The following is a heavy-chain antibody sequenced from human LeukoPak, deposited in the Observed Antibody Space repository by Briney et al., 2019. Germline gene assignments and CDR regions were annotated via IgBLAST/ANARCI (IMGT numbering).Heavy chain of an antibody. V-gene: IGHV1-8*03. Sequence: ASVKVSCKASGYTFTSYDINWVRQATGQGLEWMGWMNPNSGNTGYAQKFQGRVTITRNTSISTAYMELSSLRSEDTAVYYCARVPCSGGSCYSQISSSYYYYYMDVWGKGTTVTVSS. J-gene: IGHJ6*03. CDR1: GYTFTSYD. D-gene: IGHD2-15*01. CDR3: ARVPCSGGSCYSQISSSYYYYYMDV. CDR2: MNPNSGNT.